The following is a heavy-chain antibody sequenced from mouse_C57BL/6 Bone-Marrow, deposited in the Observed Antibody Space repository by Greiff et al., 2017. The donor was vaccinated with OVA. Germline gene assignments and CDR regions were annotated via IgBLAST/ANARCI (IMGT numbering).Heavy chain of an antibody. D-gene: IGHD2-5*01. CDR1: GYTFTDYE. Sequence: QVQLQQSGAELVRPGASVTLSCKASGYTFTDYEMHWVKQTPVHGLEWIGAIDPETGGTAYNQKFKGKAILTADKSSSTAYMERRSRTSEDSAVYYCTRGYSNYYAMDYWGQGTSVTVSA. CDR3: TRGYSNYYAMDY. CDR2: IDPETGGT. J-gene: IGHJ4*01. V-gene: IGHV1-15*01.